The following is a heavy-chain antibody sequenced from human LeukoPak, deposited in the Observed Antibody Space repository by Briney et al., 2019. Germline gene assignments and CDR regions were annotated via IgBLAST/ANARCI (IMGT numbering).Heavy chain of an antibody. CDR3: AKDPYGANLDY. CDR1: GFTFSSYG. D-gene: IGHD4-17*01. J-gene: IGHJ4*02. CDR2: ISYDGSNK. Sequence: GGSLRLSCAASGFTFSSYGMHWVRQAPGKGLEWVAVISYDGSNKYYADSVKGRFTISRDNSKNTLYPQMNSLRAEDTAVYYCAKDPYGANLDYWGQGTLVTVSS. V-gene: IGHV3-30*18.